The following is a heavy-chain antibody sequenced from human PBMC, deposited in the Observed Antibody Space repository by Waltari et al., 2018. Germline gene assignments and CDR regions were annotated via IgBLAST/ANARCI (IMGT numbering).Heavy chain of an antibody. D-gene: IGHD6-6*01. CDR1: GGSIISSSYY. J-gene: IGHJ6*02. CDR3: AKENSPSWSYFGMDV. Sequence: QLHLQESGPGLVKPSETLSLTCTVSGGSIISSSYYWGWIRQPPGKGLEWIGSMYYSGSTYYTPSLKSRVTISVDTSKNQVSLKLSSVTAADTAVYYCAKENSPSWSYFGMDVWGQGTTVTVSS. CDR2: MYYSGST. V-gene: IGHV4-39*02.